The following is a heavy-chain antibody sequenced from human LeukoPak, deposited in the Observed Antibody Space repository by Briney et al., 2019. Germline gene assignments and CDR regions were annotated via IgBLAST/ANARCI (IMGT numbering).Heavy chain of an antibody. V-gene: IGHV3-20*04. D-gene: IGHD3-10*01. CDR2: INWNGGST. Sequence: GGSLRLSCAASGFTFDDSGMSWVRQAPGKGLKWVSSINWNGGSTGYADSVKGRFTVSRDNAKNSLYLQMNSLRAEDTAWYYCARDLETRWSYVVDYWGQGTLVTVSS. J-gene: IGHJ4*02. CDR1: GFTFDDSG. CDR3: ARDLETRWSYVVDY.